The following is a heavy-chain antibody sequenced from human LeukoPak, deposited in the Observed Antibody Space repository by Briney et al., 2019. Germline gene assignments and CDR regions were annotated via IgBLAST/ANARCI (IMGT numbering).Heavy chain of an antibody. Sequence: PGGSLRLSCAASGFTFSSYSMNWVRQAPGKGLEWVSYISSSSSTIYYADSVKGRFTISRDNAKNSLYLQMNSLRAEDTAVYHCASGLMWLDYWGQGTLVTVSS. CDR2: ISSSSSTI. D-gene: IGHD3-22*01. J-gene: IGHJ4*02. CDR1: GFTFSSYS. CDR3: ASGLMWLDY. V-gene: IGHV3-48*04.